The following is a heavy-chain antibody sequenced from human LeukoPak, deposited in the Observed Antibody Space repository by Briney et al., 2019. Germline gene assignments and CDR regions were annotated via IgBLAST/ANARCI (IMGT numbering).Heavy chain of an antibody. J-gene: IGHJ4*02. CDR3: SRGSGISFGGIDY. CDR1: GYTFTSYD. Sequence: ASVKVSCKASGYTFTSYDINWVRQAPGQGLEWMGWIHPKSGDTHYAQKFLGRVTLTRDTSTTIVYMELRWLTSDDTAVYYCSRGSGISFGGIDYWGQGTLVTVSS. CDR2: IHPKSGDT. V-gene: IGHV1-2*02. D-gene: IGHD3-16*01.